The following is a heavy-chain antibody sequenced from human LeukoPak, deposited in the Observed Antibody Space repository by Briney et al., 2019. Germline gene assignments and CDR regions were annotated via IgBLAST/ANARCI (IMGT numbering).Heavy chain of an antibody. CDR1: GFTLSSYA. J-gene: IGHJ3*02. CDR2: NSGSGGST. D-gene: IGHD3-10*01. V-gene: IGHV3-23*01. CDR3: GKAGNMVRGVKVGAFDI. Sequence: PGGSLRLSCAASGFTLSSYAMSWVRHAPGEGLEWVSANSGSGGSTYYADPVKGRFTISRDNSKNTLYLQMNSLRGEDKAVYYCGKAGNMVRGVKVGAFDIWGQGTMVTVSS.